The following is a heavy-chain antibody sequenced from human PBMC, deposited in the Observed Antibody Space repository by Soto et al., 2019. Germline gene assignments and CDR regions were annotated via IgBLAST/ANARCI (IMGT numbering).Heavy chain of an antibody. V-gene: IGHV3-23*01. CDR2: VTPGGGST. Sequence: GESLKISCAASGFTFGSYAMSWVRQAPGKGLEWVSAVTPGGGSTYYADSVKGRFTISRDNSKNTLYLQMNSLRAEDTAVYYCAKPMTGTTSLRTFDYWGQGTLVTVSS. CDR3: AKPMTGTTSLRTFDY. D-gene: IGHD1-1*01. J-gene: IGHJ4*02. CDR1: GFTFGSYA.